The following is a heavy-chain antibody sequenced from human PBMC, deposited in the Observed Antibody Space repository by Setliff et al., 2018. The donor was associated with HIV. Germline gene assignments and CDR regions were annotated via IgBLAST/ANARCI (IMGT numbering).Heavy chain of an antibody. CDR2: IGGSGGST. Sequence: GGSLRLSCAASGFTVNTLNIYAMSWVRQAPGKGLEWVSGIGGSGGSTYYADSVKGRFTISRDNSMNTLYLQIDSLRPDDTAMYYCARVGNYRGYGMDVWGQGTTVTVSS. CDR1: GFTVNTLNIYA. V-gene: IGHV3-23*01. J-gene: IGHJ6*02. D-gene: IGHD3-16*02. CDR3: ARVGNYRGYGMDV.